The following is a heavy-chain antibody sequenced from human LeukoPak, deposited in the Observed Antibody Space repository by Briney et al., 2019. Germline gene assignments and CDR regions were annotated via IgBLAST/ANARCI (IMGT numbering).Heavy chain of an antibody. CDR1: GYTFASYG. J-gene: IGHJ6*03. CDR3: ARDSVVVVPAPYYYYYYMDV. V-gene: IGHV1-18*01. Sequence: GASVKVSCKASGYTFASYGISWVRQAPGQGLEWMGWISAYNGNTNYAQKLQGRVTMTTDTSTSTAYMELRSLRSDDTAVYYCARDSVVVVPAPYYYYYYMDVWGKGTTVTVSS. CDR2: ISAYNGNT. D-gene: IGHD2-2*01.